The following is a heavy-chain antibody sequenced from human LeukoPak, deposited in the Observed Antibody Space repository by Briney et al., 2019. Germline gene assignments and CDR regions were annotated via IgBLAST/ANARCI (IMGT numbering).Heavy chain of an antibody. J-gene: IGHJ5*02. CDR2: IIPIFGTA. CDR1: GGTFSSYA. V-gene: IGHV1-69*01. Sequence: GASVKVSCKASGGTFSSYAISWVRQAPGQGLERMGGIIPIFGTANYAQKFQGRVTITADESTSTAYMELSSLRSEDTAVYYCATEMGSGSTSWGQGTLVTVSS. CDR3: ATEMGSGSTS. D-gene: IGHD1-26*01.